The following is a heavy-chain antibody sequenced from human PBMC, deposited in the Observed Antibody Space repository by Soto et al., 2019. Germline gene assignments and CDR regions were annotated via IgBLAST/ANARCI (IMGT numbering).Heavy chain of an antibody. J-gene: IGHJ4*02. CDR2: VYSDGDT. D-gene: IGHD2-15*01. CDR1: SDSISRFS. Sequence: PSETLSLTCTVSSDSISRFSWSWIRQAAGKGLEWIGRVYSDGDTKYAPSLRSRLSISVDTSKNQFSLRLTSVTATDTAVYFCAREARGGFSGIFDYWGRGTLVTVSS. V-gene: IGHV4-4*07. CDR3: AREARGGFSGIFDY.